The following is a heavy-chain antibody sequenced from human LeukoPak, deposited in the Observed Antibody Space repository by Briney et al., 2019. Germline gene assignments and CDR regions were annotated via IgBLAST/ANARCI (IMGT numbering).Heavy chain of an antibody. J-gene: IGHJ4*02. Sequence: GGSLRLSCAASGFTFSDYYMSWIRQAPGKGLEWVSYIGRSGTTIHYADSVKGRFTISRDNAKNSLYLQMNSLRAEDTAVYYCARGRAVWGDYYDSSGYYSKNWGQGTLVTVSS. CDR3: ARGRAVWGDYYDSSGYYSKN. V-gene: IGHV3-11*01. CDR2: IGRSGTTI. D-gene: IGHD3-22*01. CDR1: GFTFSDYY.